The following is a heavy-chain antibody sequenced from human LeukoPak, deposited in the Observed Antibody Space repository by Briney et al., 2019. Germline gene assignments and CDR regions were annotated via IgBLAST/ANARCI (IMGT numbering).Heavy chain of an antibody. V-gene: IGHV3-23*01. CDR1: GFTVSDTH. D-gene: IGHD5-18*01. J-gene: IGHJ4*02. CDR3: AKTRSGYSYASFDY. CDR2: ISGSGGST. Sequence: PGGSLRLSCAASGFTVSDTHMSWVRQAPGKGLEWVSSISGSGGSTYYADSVKGRFTISRDNSKNTLYLQMNSLRAEDTAVYYCAKTRSGYSYASFDYWGQGTLVTVS.